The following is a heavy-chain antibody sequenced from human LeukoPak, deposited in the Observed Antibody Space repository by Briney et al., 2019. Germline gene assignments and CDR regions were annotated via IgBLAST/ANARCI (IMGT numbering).Heavy chain of an antibody. CDR3: ATDLGSSRPNF. D-gene: IGHD6-13*01. CDR1: GFSFSTYW. CDR2: IKQDGSEK. Sequence: GGSLRLSCAASGFSFSTYWMSWVRQAPGKGLEWVANIKQDGSEKYYVDSAKGRFTISRDNAKNSLYLQMNSLRAEDTAVYYCATDLGSSRPNFWGQGILVTASS. J-gene: IGHJ4*02. V-gene: IGHV3-7*01.